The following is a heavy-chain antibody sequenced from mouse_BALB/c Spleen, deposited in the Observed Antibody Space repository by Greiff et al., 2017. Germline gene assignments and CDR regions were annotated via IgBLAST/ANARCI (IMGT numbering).Heavy chain of an antibody. J-gene: IGHJ2*01. V-gene: IGHV5-17*02. CDR2: ISSGSSTI. CDR1: GFTFSSFG. D-gene: IGHD1-1*01. Sequence: EVQLVESGGGLVQPGGSRKLSCAASGFTFSSFGMHWVRQAPEKGLEWVAYISSGSSTIYYADTVKGRFTISRDNPKNTLFLQMTSLRSEDTAMYYCARGFYYGSTLFDYWGQGTTLTVSS. CDR3: ARGFYYGSTLFDY.